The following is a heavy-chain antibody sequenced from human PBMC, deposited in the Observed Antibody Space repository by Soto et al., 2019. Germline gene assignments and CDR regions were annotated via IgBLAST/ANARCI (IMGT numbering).Heavy chain of an antibody. CDR1: GYTFTSYA. CDR2: INAGNGNT. CDR3: ARSGSGYYPFDY. Sequence: ASVKVSCKASGYTFTSYAMHWVRQAPGQRLEWMGWINAGNGNTKYSQKYQGRVTITRDTSASTVYMELSSLRSEDTAVYYCARSGSGYYPFDYWGQGTLVTVSS. D-gene: IGHD3-3*01. V-gene: IGHV1-3*01. J-gene: IGHJ4*02.